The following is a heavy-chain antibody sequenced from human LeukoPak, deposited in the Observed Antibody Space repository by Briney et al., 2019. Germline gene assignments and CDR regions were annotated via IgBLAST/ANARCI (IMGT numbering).Heavy chain of an antibody. CDR3: TRGATEAARYYYGLDV. D-gene: IGHD5-12*01. Sequence: KVYTTEYAASVRGRFTISRDDSKNSLYLQMSSLKTEDTAVYYCTRGATEAARYYYGLDVWGQGTTVTVSS. J-gene: IGHJ6*02. V-gene: IGHV3-72*01. CDR2: KVYTT.